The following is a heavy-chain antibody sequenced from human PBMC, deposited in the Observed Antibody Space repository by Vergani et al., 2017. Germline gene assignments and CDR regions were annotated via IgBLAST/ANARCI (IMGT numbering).Heavy chain of an antibody. J-gene: IGHJ3*02. CDR3: ARDPKSYCSGGSCFSVWGAFDI. CDR2: INPNSGGT. Sequence: QVQLVQSGAEVKKPGASVKVSCKASGYTFTGYYMHWVRQAPGQGLEWMGWINPNSGGTNYAQKFQGRVTMTRDTSISTAYMELSRLRSDDTAVYYCARDPKSYCSGGSCFSVWGAFDIWGRGTTVTVSS. CDR1: GYTFTGYY. V-gene: IGHV1-2*02. D-gene: IGHD2-15*01.